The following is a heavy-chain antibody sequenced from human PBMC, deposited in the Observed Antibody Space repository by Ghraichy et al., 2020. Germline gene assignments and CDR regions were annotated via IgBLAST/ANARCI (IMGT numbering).Heavy chain of an antibody. CDR3: AGGATPNFHDSSGYFDY. CDR2: ISYSGNTI. V-gene: IGHV3-11*01. J-gene: IGHJ4*02. CDR1: GFTFSNYY. Sequence: GESLNISCEASGFTFSNYYMSWIRQAPGKGLQWVSYISYSGNTIYYTDAVKGRFTISRDNAKNSLYLQMTSLKAEDTAVYDCAGGATPNFHDSSGYFDYWGQGTQVTVSS. D-gene: IGHD3-22*01.